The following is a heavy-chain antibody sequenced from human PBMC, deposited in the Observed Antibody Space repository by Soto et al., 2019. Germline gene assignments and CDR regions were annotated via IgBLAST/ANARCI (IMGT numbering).Heavy chain of an antibody. D-gene: IGHD3-9*01. CDR1: GFTFSSYA. V-gene: IGHV3-30-3*01. CDR3: AREEYYDILTGYYT. J-gene: IGHJ5*02. CDR2: ISYDGSNK. Sequence: GGSLRLSCAASGFTFSSYAMHWVRQAPGKGLEWVAVISYDGSNKYYADSVKGRFTISRDNSKNTLYLQMNSLRAEDTAVYYCAREEYYDILTGYYTWGQGTLVTVSS.